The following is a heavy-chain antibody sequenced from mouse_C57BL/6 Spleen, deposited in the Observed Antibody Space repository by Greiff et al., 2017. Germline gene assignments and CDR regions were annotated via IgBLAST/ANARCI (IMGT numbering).Heavy chain of an antibody. CDR2: IYPGDGDT. D-gene: IGHD2-5*01. J-gene: IGHJ2*01. Sequence: QVQLKESGAELVKPGASVKLSCKASGYAFSSYWMNWVKQRPGKGLEWIGQIYPGDGDTNYNGKFKGKATLTADKSSSTAYMQLSSLTSEDSAVYFCARGDYSNYVPFDYWGQGTTLTVSS. CDR3: ARGDYSNYVPFDY. V-gene: IGHV1-80*01. CDR1: GYAFSSYW.